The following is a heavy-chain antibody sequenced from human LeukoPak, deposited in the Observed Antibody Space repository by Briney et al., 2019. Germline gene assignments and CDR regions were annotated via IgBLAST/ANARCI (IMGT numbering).Heavy chain of an antibody. J-gene: IGHJ4*02. V-gene: IGHV3-30*02. D-gene: IGHD3-3*01. CDR1: GFTFSSYG. Sequence: GGSLRLSCAASGFTFSSYGMHWVRQAPGKGLEWVAFIRYDGSNKYYADSVKGRFTISRGNSKNTPYLQMNSLRAEDTAVYYCAKDGDFRRFLEGTGFDYWGQGTLVTVSS. CDR2: IRYDGSNK. CDR3: AKDGDFRRFLEGTGFDY.